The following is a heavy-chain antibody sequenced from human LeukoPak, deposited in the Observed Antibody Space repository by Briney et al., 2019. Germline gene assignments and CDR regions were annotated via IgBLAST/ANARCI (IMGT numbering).Heavy chain of an antibody. J-gene: IGHJ6*03. CDR3: AKDRDRTYYYYYMDV. Sequence: GGSLRLSCAASGFISSTYGMHWVRQAPGKGLEWVTFIRYDGSNKYYADSVKGRFTISRDNSKNTVYMQMNSLRGEDTAVYYCAKDRDRTYYYYYMDVWGKGTTVTISS. V-gene: IGHV3-30*02. CDR1: GFISSTYG. D-gene: IGHD3-10*01. CDR2: IRYDGSNK.